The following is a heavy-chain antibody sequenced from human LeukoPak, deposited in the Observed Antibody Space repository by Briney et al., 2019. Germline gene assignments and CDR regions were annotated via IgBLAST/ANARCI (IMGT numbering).Heavy chain of an antibody. V-gene: IGHV4-59*01. J-gene: IGHJ4*02. Sequence: SETLSLTCTVSIGSISGFYWTWIRQPPGKGLEWLGYMYYTGTTNYNPSLRSRVTISIEKSKNQFSLNVSSVTSADTAVHYCARLAVTGKNYWGQGTLVTVSS. CDR3: ARLAVTGKNY. CDR2: MYYTGTT. D-gene: IGHD6-19*01. CDR1: IGSISGFY.